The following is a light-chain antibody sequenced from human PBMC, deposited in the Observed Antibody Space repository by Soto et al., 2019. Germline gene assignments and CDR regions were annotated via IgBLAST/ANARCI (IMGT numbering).Light chain of an antibody. Sequence: ETVMTQSPATLSVSPGERATLSCRASQSVSYKLARYQQKPGQAPRLLIYGASSMATDGPARFSGSGSGSSFTLTISSLQSEDFAVYCCKQYNQWPPLSLGGGSTVDIK. V-gene: IGKV3D-15*01. CDR1: QSVSYK. CDR3: KQYNQWPPLS. J-gene: IGKJ4*01. CDR2: GAS.